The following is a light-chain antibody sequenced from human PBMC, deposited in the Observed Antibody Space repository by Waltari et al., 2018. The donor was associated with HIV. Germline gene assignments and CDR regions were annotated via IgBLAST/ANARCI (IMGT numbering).Light chain of an antibody. CDR2: DAS. CDR3: QQSGTSPYT. J-gene: IGKJ2*01. V-gene: IGKV3-20*01. CDR1: QSVSSSY. Sequence: EIVLTQSPGTLSLSPGERATLSCRARQSVSSSYLAWYQQKPGQAPRLLIYDASIRATGIPDRFSGSGSGTDFILTISRLEPEDFAVYYCQQSGTSPYTFGQGTKLEIK.